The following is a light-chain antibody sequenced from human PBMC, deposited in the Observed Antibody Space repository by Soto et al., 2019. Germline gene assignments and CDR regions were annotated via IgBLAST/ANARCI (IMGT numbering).Light chain of an antibody. J-gene: IGKJ3*01. CDR2: DAS. CDR3: QICDSLPI. Sequence: DIQMTQSPSSLSASVGDRVTITCQASHDITSYLNWYQHKPGKTPKLLIYDASIFEAGVPSRFSGRGSRTDFTFTISILQPEDVATYYCQICDSLPIFGHGTTVDFK. CDR1: HDITSY. V-gene: IGKV1-33*01.